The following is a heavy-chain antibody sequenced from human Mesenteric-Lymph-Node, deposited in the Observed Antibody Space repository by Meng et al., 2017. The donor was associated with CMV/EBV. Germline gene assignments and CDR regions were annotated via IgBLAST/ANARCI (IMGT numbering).Heavy chain of an antibody. Sequence: KASVYTFTSYYMHWVRQAPGQGLEWMGWINPNSGGTNYAQKFQGWVTMTRDTSISTVYMELSRLTSDDTAVYYCARTLGFHNYGDYGFWGQGTLVTVSS. CDR3: ARTLGFHNYGDYGF. CDR2: INPNSGGT. D-gene: IGHD4-17*01. J-gene: IGHJ4*02. V-gene: IGHV1-2*04. CDR1: VYTFTSYY.